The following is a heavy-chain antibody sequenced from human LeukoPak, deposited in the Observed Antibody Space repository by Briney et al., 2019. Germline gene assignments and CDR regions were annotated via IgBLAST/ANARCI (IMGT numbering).Heavy chain of an antibody. CDR1: GGSFSGYY. D-gene: IGHD6-6*01. CDR3: ARRGSMTGPPPL. Sequence: SSETLSLTCAVYGGSFSGYYWSWIRQPPGKGLEWIGEINHSGSTSYNPSLKGRVTISVDTSKNQFSLKLSSVTAADTAVYYCARRGSMTGPPPLWGQGTLVTVSS. V-gene: IGHV4-34*01. J-gene: IGHJ4*02. CDR2: INHSGST.